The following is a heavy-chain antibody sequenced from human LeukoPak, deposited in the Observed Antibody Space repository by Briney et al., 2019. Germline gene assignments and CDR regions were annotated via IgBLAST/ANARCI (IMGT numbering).Heavy chain of an antibody. Sequence: SETLSLTSTVSGGSISSYYWNWSRQPPGKGLEWIGYIFYSGSTNYNPSLKSRVTISVDTSNNQFSLKLSSVTAADTALYYCARGFYESSGYSEPFDYWGRGTLVTVSS. CDR3: ARGFYESSGYSEPFDY. V-gene: IGHV4-59*08. CDR1: GGSISSYY. J-gene: IGHJ4*01. D-gene: IGHD3-22*01. CDR2: IFYSGST.